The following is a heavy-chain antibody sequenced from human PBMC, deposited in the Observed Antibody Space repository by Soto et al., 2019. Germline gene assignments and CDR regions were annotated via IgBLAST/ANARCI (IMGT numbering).Heavy chain of an antibody. Sequence: SQTLSLTCAISGDSVSSNSAAWNWIRQSPSRGLDWLGRTYYRSKWYNDYAVSVKSRITINPDTSKNQFSLKLSSVTAADTAVYYCARHRHCSGGSCYPGAFDFLGQGTMVTVSS. D-gene: IGHD2-15*01. CDR2: TYYRSKWYN. CDR3: ARHRHCSGGSCYPGAFDF. V-gene: IGHV6-1*01. CDR1: GDSVSSNSAA. J-gene: IGHJ3*01.